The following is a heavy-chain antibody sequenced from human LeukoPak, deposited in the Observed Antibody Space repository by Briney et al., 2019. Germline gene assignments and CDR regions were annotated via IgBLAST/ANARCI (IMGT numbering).Heavy chain of an antibody. CDR3: ARREGYYYGSGSPLYWFDP. J-gene: IGHJ5*02. V-gene: IGHV5-51*01. D-gene: IGHD3-10*01. CDR2: IYPGDSDT. CDR1: GYSFTSYW. Sequence: GESLKISCKGSGYSFTSYWIGWVRQMPGKGLDWMGIIYPGDSDTRYSPSFQGQVTISADKSISTAYLQWSSLKASDTAMYYCARREGYYYGSGSPLYWFDPWGQGTLVTVSS.